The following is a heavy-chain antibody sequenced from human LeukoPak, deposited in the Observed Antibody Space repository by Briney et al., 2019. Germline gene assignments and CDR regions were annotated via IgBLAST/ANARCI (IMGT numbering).Heavy chain of an antibody. CDR3: ARERITMVVVPITFFDY. Sequence: SETLSLTCGVSGYSISSGYYWGWIRQPPGTGLEWIGSMYHSGSTYYNPSLKSRVTISVDTSKNQFSLKLSSVTAADTAVYYCARERITMVVVPITFFDYWGQGTLVTVSS. D-gene: IGHD3-22*01. J-gene: IGHJ4*02. CDR2: MYHSGST. V-gene: IGHV4-38-2*01. CDR1: GYSISSGYY.